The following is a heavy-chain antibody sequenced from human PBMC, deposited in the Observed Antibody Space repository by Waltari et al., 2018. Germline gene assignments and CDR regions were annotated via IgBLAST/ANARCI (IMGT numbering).Heavy chain of an antibody. Sequence: EEQLVESGGGLVQPGGSLRLSCAASGFTLNNNWMAWVRPXPGKGLGXVANINQXGXXXRXVDSVXGRFTISRDNAKNSLXLXLSSLGAEDTXLYYCXRDYYYYMDXWXXXTTXTVSS. CDR1: GFTLNNNW. J-gene: IGHJ6*03. CDR2: INQXGXXX. V-gene: IGHV3-7*01. CDR3: XRDYYYYMDX.